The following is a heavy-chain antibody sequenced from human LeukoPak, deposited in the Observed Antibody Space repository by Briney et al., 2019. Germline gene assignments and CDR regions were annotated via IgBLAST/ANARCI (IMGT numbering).Heavy chain of an antibody. J-gene: IGHJ4*02. CDR2: IYHSGST. Sequence: SGTLSLTCAVSGGSISSSNWWSWVRQPPGKGLEWIGEIYHSGSTNYNPSLKSRVTISVDTSKNQFSLKLSSVTAADTAVYYCARPRGVATIDYWGQGTLVTVSS. CDR1: GGSISSSNW. CDR3: ARPRGVATIDY. V-gene: IGHV4-4*02. D-gene: IGHD5-12*01.